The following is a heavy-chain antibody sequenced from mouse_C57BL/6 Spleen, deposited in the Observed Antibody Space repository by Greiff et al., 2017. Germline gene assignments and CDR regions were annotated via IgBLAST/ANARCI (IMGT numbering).Heavy chain of an antibody. Sequence: QVQLQQPGAELVKPGASVKLSCKASGYTFTSYWMHWVKRRPGQGLEWIGMIHPNSGSTNYNEKFKSKATLTVDKSSSTAYMQLSSLTSEDSAVYYCARSGIYYDYDGLAYWGQGTLVTVSA. D-gene: IGHD2-4*01. CDR3: ARSGIYYDYDGLAY. CDR2: IHPNSGST. V-gene: IGHV1-64*01. CDR1: GYTFTSYW. J-gene: IGHJ3*01.